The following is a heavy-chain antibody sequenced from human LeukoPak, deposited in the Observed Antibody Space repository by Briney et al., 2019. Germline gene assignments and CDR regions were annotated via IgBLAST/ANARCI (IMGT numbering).Heavy chain of an antibody. CDR3: TRDLMDYDVSTGLHHYYMDV. J-gene: IGHJ6*01. D-gene: IGHD3-9*01. CDR2: ISGSGGNT. CDR1: GFTFSNYA. Sequence: GACLRLSCPASGFTFSNYAMSWARQPPGKGLEWVSGISGSGGNTHYAHSVKGPLTISRDNSKNKMYMQMNSLRVEDTAVYYCTRDLMDYDVSTGLHHYYMDVWGQGTTVTVSS. V-gene: IGHV3-23*01.